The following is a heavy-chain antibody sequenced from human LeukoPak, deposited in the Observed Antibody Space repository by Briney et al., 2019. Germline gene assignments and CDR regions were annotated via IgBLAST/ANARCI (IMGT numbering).Heavy chain of an antibody. D-gene: IGHD3-10*01. V-gene: IGHV3-7*01. J-gene: IGHJ6*03. CDR1: GFTFSSYW. Sequence: GGSLRLSCAASGFTFSSYWMSWVRQAPGKGLDGVANIKQDGSEKYYVDSVKGRFTISRDNAKNSLYLQMNSLRAEDTAVYYCARAELWNYYYMDVWGKGTTVTVSS. CDR3: ARAELWNYYYMDV. CDR2: IKQDGSEK.